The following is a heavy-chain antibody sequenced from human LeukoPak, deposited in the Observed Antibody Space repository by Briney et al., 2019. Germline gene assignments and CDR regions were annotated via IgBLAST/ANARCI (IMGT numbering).Heavy chain of an antibody. V-gene: IGHV4-34*01. J-gene: IGHJ4*02. Sequence: PWGTLSLTFAVYGGSFSGYYWGWIRRPPGKGLGGIGEINHSGSTNYNPSLKSRVTISVDTSKNQFSLKLSSVTAADTAVYYCARGTSDGMFDYWGQGTLVTVSS. CDR3: ARGTSDGMFDY. CDR1: GGSFSGYY. CDR2: INHSGST.